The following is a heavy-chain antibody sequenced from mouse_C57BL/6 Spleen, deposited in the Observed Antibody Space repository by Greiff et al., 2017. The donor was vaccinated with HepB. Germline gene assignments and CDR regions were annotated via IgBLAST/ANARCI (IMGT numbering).Heavy chain of an antibody. Sequence: VQLQQSGAELVKPGASVKISCKASGYAFSSYWMNWVKQRPGKGLEWIRQIYPGDGDTNYNGKFKGKATLTADKSSSTAYMQLSSLTSEDSAVYFCARGVYYYAMDYWGQGTSVTVSS. CDR3: ARGVYYYAMDY. CDR2: IYPGDGDT. V-gene: IGHV1-80*01. J-gene: IGHJ4*01. CDR1: GYAFSSYW.